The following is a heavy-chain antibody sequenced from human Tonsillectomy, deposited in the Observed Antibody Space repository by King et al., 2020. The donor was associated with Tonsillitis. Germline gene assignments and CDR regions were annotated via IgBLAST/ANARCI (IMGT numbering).Heavy chain of an antibody. D-gene: IGHD3-3*01. V-gene: IGHV3-49*03. CDR3: TRGGDVLRFLEWSESLDY. J-gene: IGHJ4*02. Sequence: VQLVESGGGLVQPGRSLRLSCTASGFSFGDYAMSWFRQAPGKELEWVGFIRSAPYGGTTEYAASVKGRFTISRDDSKSIAYLQMNSLKTEDTAVYSCTRGGDVLRFLEWSESLDYWGQGTLVTVSS. CDR2: IRSAPYGGTT. CDR1: GFSFGDYA.